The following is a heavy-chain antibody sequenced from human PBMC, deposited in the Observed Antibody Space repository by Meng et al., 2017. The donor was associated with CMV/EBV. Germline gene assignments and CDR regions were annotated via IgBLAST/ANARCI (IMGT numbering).Heavy chain of an antibody. CDR2: TRNKARGYTT. V-gene: IGHV3-72*01. CDR3: ARDGGGYCSGGSCYSAFDY. D-gene: IGHD2-15*01. CDR1: GFTFSSYS. Sequence: GGSLRLSCAASGFTFSSYSMNWVRQAPGKGLEWVGRTRNKARGYTTEYAASVKGRFSISRDDSKNSVYLQMNSLKTEDTAVYYCARDGGGYCSGGSCYSAFDYWGQGTLVTVSS. J-gene: IGHJ4*02.